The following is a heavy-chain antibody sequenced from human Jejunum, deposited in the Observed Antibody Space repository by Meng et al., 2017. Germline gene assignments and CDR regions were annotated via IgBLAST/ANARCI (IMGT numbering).Heavy chain of an antibody. CDR2: ISYHDAST. D-gene: IGHD2-21*01. V-gene: IGHV3-23*01. Sequence: GSLKISCVGSGFPLSSYSMSWVRQAPGKALEWVSAISYHDASTFYADSVKGRFTISRDSFRNTLHLQMNSLRAEDTAVYYCALVGGTDFDYWGQGTRVTVSS. CDR1: GFPLSSYS. J-gene: IGHJ4*02. CDR3: ALVGGTDFDY.